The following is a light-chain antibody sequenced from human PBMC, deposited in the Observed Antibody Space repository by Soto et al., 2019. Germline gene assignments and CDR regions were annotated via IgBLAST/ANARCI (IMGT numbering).Light chain of an antibody. CDR3: QQRSNWPS. J-gene: IGKJ5*01. CDR1: QSVSSY. Sequence: ILLTQSPATLSFSPGGKNTLSCRASQSVSSYLAWYQHKPGQAPRLLIYDASNRATGIPARFSGSGSGTDFTLTISSLEPEDFALYYCQQRSNWPSFGQGTRLEIK. CDR2: DAS. V-gene: IGKV3-11*01.